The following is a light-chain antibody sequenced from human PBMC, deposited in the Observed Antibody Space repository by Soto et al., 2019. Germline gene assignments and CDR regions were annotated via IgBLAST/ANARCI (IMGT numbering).Light chain of an antibody. V-gene: IGLV1-44*01. J-gene: IGLJ1*01. CDR3: AAWDDSLNGLYV. CDR1: SSNIGSNT. Sequence: QSALTQPPSASGTPWQRVTISCSGSSSNIGSNTVNWYQQLPGTAPKLLIYSNNQRPSGVPDRFSGSKSGTSASLAISGLQSEYEADYYCAAWDDSLNGLYVFGTGTRVTVL. CDR2: SNN.